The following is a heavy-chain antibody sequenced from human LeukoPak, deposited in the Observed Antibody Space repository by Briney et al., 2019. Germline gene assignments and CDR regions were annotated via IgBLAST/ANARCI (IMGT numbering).Heavy chain of an antibody. CDR2: ISSYSDTI. J-gene: IGHJ4*02. CDR1: GFTFSSYS. Sequence: GGSLRLSCAVSGFTFSSYSMNWVRQAPGKGLEWVSYISSYSDTIYYADSVKGRFTISRVNAKNSLYLQMNSLRAEDTAVYYCARDTRGESDYWGQGTLVTVSS. CDR3: ARDTRGESDY. V-gene: IGHV3-48*04. D-gene: IGHD2-2*01.